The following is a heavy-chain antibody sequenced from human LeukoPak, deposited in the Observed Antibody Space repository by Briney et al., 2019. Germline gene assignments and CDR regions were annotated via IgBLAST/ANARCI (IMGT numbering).Heavy chain of an antibody. Sequence: GGSLRLPCAASGFTFVSSAMHWVRQAPAKGLDSVAFIQFDESFKHYSDSVKGRFTISRDNSKNTLYLEMNRLRPEDTGVYYCATHCSGTACHRDYWGQGTLVTVSS. CDR2: IQFDESFK. CDR1: GFTFVSSA. D-gene: IGHD2-2*01. J-gene: IGHJ4*02. V-gene: IGHV3-30*02. CDR3: ATHCSGTACHRDY.